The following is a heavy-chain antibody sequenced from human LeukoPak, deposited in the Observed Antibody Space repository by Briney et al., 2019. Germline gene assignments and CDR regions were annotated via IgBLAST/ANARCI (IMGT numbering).Heavy chain of an antibody. CDR3: ASGDSGSYVYFDY. CDR2: IYYSGST. D-gene: IGHD1-26*01. J-gene: IGHJ4*02. V-gene: IGHV4-59*01. Sequence: SETLSLTCTVSGGSINTYYWTWIRQPPGKRLEWIGYIYYSGSTNYNPSLKSRVTISVDKSKNQFSLKLSSVTAADTAVYYCASGDSGSYVYFDYWGQGTLVTVSS. CDR1: GGSINTYY.